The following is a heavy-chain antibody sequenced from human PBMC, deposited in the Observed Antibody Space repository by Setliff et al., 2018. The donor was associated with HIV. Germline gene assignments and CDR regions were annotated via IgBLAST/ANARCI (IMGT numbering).Heavy chain of an antibody. J-gene: IGHJ5*02. CDR2: INSSGTT. CDR3: ARRGRFMGWFDP. Sequence: SETLSLTCTVSGGSFSNFFWNWIRQPPGKGLEWIGYINSSGTTNYNPFLKSRVNISIDPSKNHFTLRLSSVTVADTAVYYCARRGRFMGWFDPWGQGSLVTVSS. V-gene: IGHV4-4*09. CDR1: GGSFSNFF. D-gene: IGHD3-3*01.